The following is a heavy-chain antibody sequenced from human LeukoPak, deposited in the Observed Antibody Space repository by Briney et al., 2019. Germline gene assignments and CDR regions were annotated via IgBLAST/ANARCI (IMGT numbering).Heavy chain of an antibody. J-gene: IGHJ4*02. Sequence: GGSLRLSCAASGFTFSSYSMNWVRQAPGKGLEWVSYISSSSSTIYYVDSVKGRFTISRDNAKNSLYLQMNSLRAEDTAVYYCAREGAYYYGSGSYIGDYWGQGTLVTVSS. CDR1: GFTFSSYS. CDR3: AREGAYYYGSGSYIGDY. CDR2: ISSSSSTI. V-gene: IGHV3-48*04. D-gene: IGHD3-10*01.